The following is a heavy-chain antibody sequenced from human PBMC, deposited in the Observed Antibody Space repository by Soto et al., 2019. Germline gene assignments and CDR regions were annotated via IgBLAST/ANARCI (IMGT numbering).Heavy chain of an antibody. D-gene: IGHD6-13*01. J-gene: IGHJ6*02. Sequence: SDTLSLTCTVSGGSISSGGYYWSWIRQHPGKGLEWIGYIYYSGSTYYNPSLKSRVTISVDTSKNQFSLKLSSVTAADTAVYYCARGKGWGSSGGWDYGMDVWGQGTTVTVSS. CDR3: ARGKGWGSSGGWDYGMDV. CDR2: IYYSGST. V-gene: IGHV4-31*03. CDR1: GGSISSGGYY.